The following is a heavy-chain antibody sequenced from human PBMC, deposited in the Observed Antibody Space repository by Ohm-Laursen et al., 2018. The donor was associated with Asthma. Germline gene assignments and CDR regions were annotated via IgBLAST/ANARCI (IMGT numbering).Heavy chain of an antibody. D-gene: IGHD2-15*01. CDR3: VRDGGGGYFRFDD. Sequence: GASVKVSCKASGYIFTKYTLHWVRQAPGQGLDYVGCIDPANGNTHYSQNFQGRVTITSDTSATSVYMELSSLTSEDTSLYYCVRDGGGGYFRFDDWGQGTLVSVSS. CDR1: GYIFTKYT. J-gene: IGHJ4*02. CDR2: IDPANGNT. V-gene: IGHV1-3*01.